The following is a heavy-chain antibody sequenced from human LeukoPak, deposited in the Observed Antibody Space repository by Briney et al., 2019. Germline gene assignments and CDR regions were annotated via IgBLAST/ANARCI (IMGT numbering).Heavy chain of an antibody. V-gene: IGHV3-48*01. J-gene: IGHJ4*02. CDR2: ISTTSSTI. CDR3: ARDRDWVFDY. D-gene: IGHD2-21*02. Sequence: GGSPRLSCAASGFTFSSNSMNWVRQAPGKGLEWVSYISTTSSTIYYADSVKGRFTISRDNAKNSLYLQMNSLRAEDTAVYYCARDRDWVFDYWGQGTLVTVSS. CDR1: GFTFSSNS.